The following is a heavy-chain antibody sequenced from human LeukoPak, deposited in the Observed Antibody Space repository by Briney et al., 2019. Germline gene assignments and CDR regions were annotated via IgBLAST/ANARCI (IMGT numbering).Heavy chain of an antibody. V-gene: IGHV3-48*01. J-gene: IGHJ4*02. CDR3: ARDLRDYGATRFDY. CDR2: ISSSSSTI. CDR1: GFTFSPYS. D-gene: IGHD4/OR15-4a*01. Sequence: GGALRLPCAASGFTFSPYSMNWVRQAPGKGLDGVSYISSSSSTIYYADSVKGRFTISRDNAKNSLSLPMNSLRAEDTAVYYCARDLRDYGATRFDYWGQGTLVTVSS.